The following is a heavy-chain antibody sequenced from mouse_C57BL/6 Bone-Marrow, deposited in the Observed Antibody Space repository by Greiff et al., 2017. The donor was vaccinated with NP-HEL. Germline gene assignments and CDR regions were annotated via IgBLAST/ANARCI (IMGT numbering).Heavy chain of an antibody. CDR2: ISYDGSN. D-gene: IGHD1-3*01. CDR1: GYSITSGYY. V-gene: IGHV3-6*01. J-gene: IGHJ2*01. Sequence: ESGPGLVKPSQSLSLTCSVTGYSITSGYYWNWIRQLPGNKLEWMGYISYDGSNNYNPSLKNRISITRDTSKNQLFLKLNVVTTEDTANYRTGLVYLSYASSNNYTPSLKHPISITRDTSNNQLFLKLNSLTTEDTATYYCASESSDYYGSSYYFDYWGQGTTLTVSS. CDR3: GLVYLSYASSNNYTPSLKHPISITRDTSNNQLFLKLNSLTTEDTATYYCASESSDYYGSSYYFDY.